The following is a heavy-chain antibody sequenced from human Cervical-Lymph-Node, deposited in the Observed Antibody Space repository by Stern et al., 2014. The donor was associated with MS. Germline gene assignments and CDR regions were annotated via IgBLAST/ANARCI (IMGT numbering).Heavy chain of an antibody. V-gene: IGHV5-51*01. CDR3: ARHVQGFDY. J-gene: IGHJ4*02. CDR2: IYPYAYDT. CDR1: GYSFTIYY. Sequence: EVQLEETGAEVKKPGESLKISCKLSGYSFTIYYIAWVRQMPGKGLEWMWVIYPYAYDTTYSRSFQGQVTISADKSTTTAYLQWSSLRASDTAMYYCARHVQGFDYWGQGTLVTVSS.